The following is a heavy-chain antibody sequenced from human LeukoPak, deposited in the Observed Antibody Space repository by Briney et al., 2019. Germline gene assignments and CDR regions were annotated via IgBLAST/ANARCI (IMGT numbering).Heavy chain of an antibody. D-gene: IGHD3-10*01. Sequence: ASVKVSCKASGYTFTSYYMHWVRQAPGQGLEWMGIINPSGGSTSYAQKFQGRVTMTRDTSTSTVYMELSSLRSEDTAVYYCARWFGELGPYYYYGMDVWGQGTTVTVSS. V-gene: IGHV1-46*01. CDR3: ARWFGELGPYYYYGMDV. J-gene: IGHJ6*02. CDR2: INPSGGST. CDR1: GYTFTSYY.